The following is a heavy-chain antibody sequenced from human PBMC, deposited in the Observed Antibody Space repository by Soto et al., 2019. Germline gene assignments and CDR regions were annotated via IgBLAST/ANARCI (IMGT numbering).Heavy chain of an antibody. CDR2: ITYVGYT. D-gene: IGHD2-8*01. CDR1: GDSISSGDHY. CDR3: ASLNGSFLSFVDN. J-gene: IGHJ4*02. Sequence: QVQLQESGPGLVKPSQTLSLSCTVSGDSISSGDHYWSWIRQPPGKALEGIAHITYVGYTFYNPSLQSRITTSVDTSKNQAYLKLSSVTAADTAVYYCASLNGSFLSFVDNWGKGTPVTVS. V-gene: IGHV4-30-4*01.